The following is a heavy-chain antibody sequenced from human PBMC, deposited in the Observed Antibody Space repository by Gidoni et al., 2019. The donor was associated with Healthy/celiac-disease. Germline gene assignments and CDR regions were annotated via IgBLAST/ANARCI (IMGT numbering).Heavy chain of an antibody. J-gene: IGHJ4*02. Sequence: EVQLVESGGGLVKPGGSLRLSCAASGFTFSNAWMSCVRQAPGKGMEWVGRIKRKTDGGTTDYAAPVKGRFIISRDDSKNTLYLQMNSLKTEDTAVYYCTTDPLRGYCSGGSCYSTGDYWGQGTLVTVSS. D-gene: IGHD2-15*01. V-gene: IGHV3-15*01. CDR3: TTDPLRGYCSGGSCYSTGDY. CDR1: GFTFSNAW. CDR2: IKRKTDGGTT.